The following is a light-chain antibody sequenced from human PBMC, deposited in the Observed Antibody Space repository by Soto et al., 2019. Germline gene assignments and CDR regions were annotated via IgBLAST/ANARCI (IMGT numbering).Light chain of an antibody. V-gene: IGLV2-23*01. Sequence: QSALTQPASVSGSPGQSITISCTGTSSDVGSYNLVSWYQQHPGKAPKLIIYEDSKRPSGVSNRFSGSKSGNTASLTISGLHAEDEADYYCCSYAGSGTYVFGTGTKVTVL. CDR2: EDS. J-gene: IGLJ1*01. CDR1: SSDVGSYNL. CDR3: CSYAGSGTYV.